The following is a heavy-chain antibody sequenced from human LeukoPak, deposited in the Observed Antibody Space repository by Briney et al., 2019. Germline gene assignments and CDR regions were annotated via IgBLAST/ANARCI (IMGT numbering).Heavy chain of an antibody. V-gene: IGHV3-30-3*01. J-gene: IGHJ4*02. CDR3: AREHPQGVFFFDY. D-gene: IGHD2-8*01. CDR2: ISYDGSNK. Sequence: GGSLRLSCAASGFTFSSYAMHWVRQAPGKGLEWVAVISYDGSNKYYADSVKGRFTISRDNSKNTLYLQMNSLRAEDTAVYYCAREHPQGVFFFDYWGQGTLVTISS. CDR1: GFTFSSYA.